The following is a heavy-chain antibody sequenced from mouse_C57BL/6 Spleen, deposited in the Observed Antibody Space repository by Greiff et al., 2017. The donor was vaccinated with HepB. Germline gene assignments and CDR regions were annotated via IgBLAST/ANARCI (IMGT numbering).Heavy chain of an antibody. J-gene: IGHJ4*01. CDR2: IDPENGDT. CDR1: GFNIKDDY. Sequence: EVQLQQSGAELVRPGASVKLSCTASGFNIKDDYMHWVKQRPEQGLEWIGWIDPENGDTEYASKFQGKATITADTSSNTAYLQLSSLTSEDTAVYYGTTDGSRYAMDYWGQGTSVTVSS. D-gene: IGHD1-1*01. V-gene: IGHV14-4*01. CDR3: TTDGSRYAMDY.